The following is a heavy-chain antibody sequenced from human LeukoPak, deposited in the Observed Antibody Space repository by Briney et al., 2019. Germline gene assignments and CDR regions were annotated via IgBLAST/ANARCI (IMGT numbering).Heavy chain of an antibody. CDR1: GFTFSSYE. V-gene: IGHV3-48*03. Sequence: GGSLRLSCAASGFTFSSYEMNWVRQAPGKGLEWVSYISSSGSTIYYADSVKGRFTIFRDNAKDSLYLQMNSLRAEDTAVYYCAELGITMIGGVWGKGTTVTISS. CDR2: ISSSGSTI. J-gene: IGHJ6*04. CDR3: AELGITMIGGV. D-gene: IGHD3-10*02.